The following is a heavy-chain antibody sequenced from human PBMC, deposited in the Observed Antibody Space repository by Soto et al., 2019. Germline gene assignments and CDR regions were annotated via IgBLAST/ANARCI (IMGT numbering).Heavy chain of an antibody. J-gene: IGHJ4*02. CDR1: GFTFSTSA. D-gene: IGHD3-3*01. V-gene: IGHV3-64*02. CDR2: ISSNGGNT. Sequence: PGGSLRLSCAGSGFTFSTSAMHWVRQAPGKGLEYVSAISSNGGNTFYADSVQGRFTISRDNSKNTLYLQVGSLRAEDMAVYYCARSSHDYWSGYPQGFFDYWGQGTLVTVSS. CDR3: ARSSHDYWSGYPQGFFDY.